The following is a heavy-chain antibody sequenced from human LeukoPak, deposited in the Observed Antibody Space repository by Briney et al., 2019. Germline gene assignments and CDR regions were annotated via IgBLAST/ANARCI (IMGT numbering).Heavy chain of an antibody. CDR2: IYSSGGT. CDR1: GFTVSNNY. D-gene: IGHD4-17*01. Sequence: GGSLRLSCAASGFTVSNNYMIWVRQAPGKGLEWVSLIYSSGGTYYADSVKGRFTVSRDNSKNTLYLQMNNLGAEDTAVYYCARGLTTVDYWGQGTLVTVSS. J-gene: IGHJ4*02. V-gene: IGHV3-66*01. CDR3: ARGLTTVDY.